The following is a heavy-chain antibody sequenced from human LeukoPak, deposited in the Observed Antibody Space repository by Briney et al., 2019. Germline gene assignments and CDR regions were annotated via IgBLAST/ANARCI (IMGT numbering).Heavy chain of an antibody. J-gene: IGHJ3*02. D-gene: IGHD3-10*01. CDR3: ARVRFGGSGAFDI. CDR1: GGSISSSSYY. Sequence: SETLSLTCTVSGGSISSSSYYWGWIRQPPGKGLEWIGSIYYSGSTYYNPFLKSRVTISVDTSKNQFSLKLSSVTAADTAVYYCARVRFGGSGAFDIWGQGTMVTVSS. V-gene: IGHV4-39*01. CDR2: IYYSGST.